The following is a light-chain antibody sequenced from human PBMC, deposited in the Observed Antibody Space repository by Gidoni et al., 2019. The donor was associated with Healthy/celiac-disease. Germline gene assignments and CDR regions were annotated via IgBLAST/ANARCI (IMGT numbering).Light chain of an antibody. CDR2: GAS. J-gene: IGKJ2*01. Sequence: EIVLTQSPGTLSLSPGERATLSCRASQSVSSSYLALYQQKPGQAPRLLIYGASSRATGSPDRFSGSGSGTDFTLTISRLEPEDFAVYYCQQYGSSLLYTFGQGTKLEIK. CDR1: QSVSSSY. V-gene: IGKV3-20*01. CDR3: QQYGSSLLYT.